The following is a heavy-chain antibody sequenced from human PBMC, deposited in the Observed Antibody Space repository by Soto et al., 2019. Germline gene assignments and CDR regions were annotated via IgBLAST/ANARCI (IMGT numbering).Heavy chain of an antibody. CDR1: GGSISSGDYY. CDR2: IYYSGST. J-gene: IGHJ4*02. CDR3: ARAQLVGYYFDY. D-gene: IGHD2-2*01. V-gene: IGHV4-30-4*01. Sequence: SGTLSLTCTVSGGSISSGDYYWSWIRQPPGKGLEWIGYIYYSGSTYYNPSLKSRVSISVDTSKNQFSLKLTSVTAADTAVYYCARAQLVGYYFDYWGQGTLVTVSS.